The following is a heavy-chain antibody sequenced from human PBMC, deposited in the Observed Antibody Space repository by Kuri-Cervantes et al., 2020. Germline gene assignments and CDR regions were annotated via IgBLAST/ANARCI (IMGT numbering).Heavy chain of an antibody. J-gene: IGHJ6*03. Sequence: SETLSLTCTVSGGSISSYYWSWIRQHPGKGLEWIGYIYYSGSTYYNPSLKSRVTVSVDTSKNQFSLKLSSVTAADTAVYYCARSAVSVHPEYYYYYYMDVWGKGTTVTVSS. D-gene: IGHD3-10*01. CDR1: GGSISSYY. V-gene: IGHV4-59*06. CDR3: ARSAVSVHPEYYYYYYMDV. CDR2: IYYSGST.